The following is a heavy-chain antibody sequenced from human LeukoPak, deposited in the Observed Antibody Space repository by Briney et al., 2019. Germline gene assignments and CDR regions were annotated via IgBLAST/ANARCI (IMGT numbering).Heavy chain of an antibody. CDR2: INTNSGAP. Sequence: LGASVNVSCKASGYTFSGYYMHWVRQAPGQGLEWMGLINTNSGAPSYAQMFQGRVTMTRDACISTSYMELSRLRSADTAVYYCATSPSPGLTGSYRSYYFGMDVWGQGTTVTVSS. V-gene: IGHV1-2*03. J-gene: IGHJ6*02. CDR3: ATSPSPGLTGSYRSYYFGMDV. D-gene: IGHD3-9*01. CDR1: GYTFSGYY.